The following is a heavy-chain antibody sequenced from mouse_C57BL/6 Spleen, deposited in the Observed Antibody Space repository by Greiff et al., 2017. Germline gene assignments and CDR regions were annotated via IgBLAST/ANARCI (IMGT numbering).Heavy chain of an antibody. CDR3: ARPVTTGAMDY. V-gene: IGHV1-50*01. CDR2: IDPSDSYT. CDR1: GYTFTSYW. D-gene: IGHD2-1*01. Sequence: QVQLQQPGAELVKPGASVKLSCKASGYTFTSYWMQWVKLRPGQGLEWIGEIDPSDSYTNYNQKFKGKATLTVDTSSSTAYMQLSSLTSEDSAVYYCARPVTTGAMDYWGQGTSVTVSS. J-gene: IGHJ4*01.